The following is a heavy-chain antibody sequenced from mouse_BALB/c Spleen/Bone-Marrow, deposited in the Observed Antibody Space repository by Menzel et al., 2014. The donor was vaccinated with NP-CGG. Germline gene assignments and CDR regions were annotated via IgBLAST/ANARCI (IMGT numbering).Heavy chain of an antibody. V-gene: IGHV4-1*02. CDR3: AGLGYYGAMEY. J-gene: IGHJ4*01. CDR2: INPDSRTI. Sequence: EVKLVESGGGLVQPGGSLKLSCAASGFDLSRHWMSWVRQAPGKGLEWIGEINPDSRTINYTPSLKDKFIISRDNAKNTLYLQMSKVRSEDTALYYCAGLGYYGAMEYWGQGTSVTVSS. D-gene: IGHD1-1*01. CDR1: GFDLSRHW.